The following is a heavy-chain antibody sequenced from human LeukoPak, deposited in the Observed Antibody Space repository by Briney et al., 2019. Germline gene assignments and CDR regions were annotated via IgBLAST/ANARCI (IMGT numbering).Heavy chain of an antibody. D-gene: IGHD3-16*02. Sequence: YTFTGYYMHWVRQAPGQGLEWMGWINPNSGGTNYAQKFQGRVTMTRDTSISTAYMELSRLRSDDTAVYYCARDKNNDYVWGSYRPGFDYWGQGTLVTVSS. J-gene: IGHJ4*02. CDR2: INPNSGGT. CDR3: ARDKNNDYVWGSYRPGFDY. CDR1: YTFTGYY. V-gene: IGHV1-2*02.